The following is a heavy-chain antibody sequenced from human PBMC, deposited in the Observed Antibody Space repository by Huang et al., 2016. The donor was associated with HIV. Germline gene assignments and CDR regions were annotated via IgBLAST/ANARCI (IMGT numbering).Heavy chain of an antibody. CDR1: GFIFNIYS. Sequence: EVQLVESGGDLVQPGGSLRLSCAASGFIFNIYSMNWVRKAPGKGLEWVSYISSVSTTIDYADSVKGRFTISRDNAKNSLYLQMNSLRAEDTAVYYCARDGLRGRLMTRSLDYWGQGTLVTVSS. CDR3: ARDGLRGRLMTRSLDY. V-gene: IGHV3-48*01. J-gene: IGHJ4*02. D-gene: IGHD3-10*01. CDR2: ISSVSTTI.